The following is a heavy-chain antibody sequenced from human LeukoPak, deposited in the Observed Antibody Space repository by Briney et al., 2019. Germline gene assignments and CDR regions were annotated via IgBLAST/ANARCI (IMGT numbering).Heavy chain of an antibody. Sequence: GGSLRLSCAASGFTFSDYYMTWIRQAPGKGPEWVSYITNTGTTIDYADSVKGRFIISRDNAKNSLYLQMNSLRADDTALYYCTRGGMTAHDYWGQGTLVTVSS. CDR3: TRGGMTAHDY. CDR2: ITNTGTTI. D-gene: IGHD2-21*02. V-gene: IGHV3-11*01. J-gene: IGHJ4*02. CDR1: GFTFSDYY.